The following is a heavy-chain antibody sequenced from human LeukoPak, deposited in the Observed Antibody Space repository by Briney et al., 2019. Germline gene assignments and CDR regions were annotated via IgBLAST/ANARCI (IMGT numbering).Heavy chain of an antibody. Sequence: WVRQXXGQGLEWMGWISAYNGNTNYAQKLQGRVTMTTDTSTSTAYMELRSLRSDDTAVYYCARDRKWEAFDYWGQGNLVTVSS. D-gene: IGHD1-26*01. CDR3: ARDRKWEAFDY. V-gene: IGHV1-18*01. CDR2: ISAYNGNT. J-gene: IGHJ4*02.